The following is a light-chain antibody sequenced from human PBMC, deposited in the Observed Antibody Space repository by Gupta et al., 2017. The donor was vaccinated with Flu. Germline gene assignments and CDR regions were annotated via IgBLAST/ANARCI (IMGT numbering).Light chain of an antibody. V-gene: IGLV2-14*01. CDR3: YSYTMNILV. J-gene: IGLJ3*02. Sequence: GISTDVSTHNYVTWYQHYPGKAPKVLIYEVNNRPSGISDRFSGSKSGSTASLTISGLRPDDEADYFCYSYTMNILVFGGGTKVTVL. CDR1: STDVSTHNY. CDR2: EVN.